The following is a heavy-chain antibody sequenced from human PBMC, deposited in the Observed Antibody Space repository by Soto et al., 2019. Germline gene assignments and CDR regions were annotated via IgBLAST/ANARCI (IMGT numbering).Heavy chain of an antibody. CDR2: ISSKGDPT. Sequence: GWSLRLSCAASGFTLSSYAMHWVRQAPGKGLQYVSSISSKGDPTYYADSVKGRFTISRDNSKNTLYLQMSSLRAEDTAVYYCVKDRAIDYRGQGTLVTVSS. CDR1: GFTLSSYA. J-gene: IGHJ4*02. CDR3: VKDRAIDY. D-gene: IGHD5-12*01. V-gene: IGHV3-64D*08.